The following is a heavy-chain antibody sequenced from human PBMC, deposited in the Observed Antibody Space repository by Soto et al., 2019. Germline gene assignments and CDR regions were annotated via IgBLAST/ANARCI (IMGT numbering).Heavy chain of an antibody. Sequence: EVQLLESGGDLVHPGGSLRLSCTASGFNFNSYAMIWVRQAPGKGLEWVSGISGYGDTTYYAASVKGRFTISRDNSQKKMLFQMNILRAEDTAMYYCDRVPEGLSTAFDRWGQWTKGTVSS. V-gene: IGHV3-23*01. J-gene: IGHJ3*01. D-gene: IGHD2-2*01. CDR3: DRVPEGLSTAFDR. CDR2: ISGYGDTT. CDR1: GFNFNSYA.